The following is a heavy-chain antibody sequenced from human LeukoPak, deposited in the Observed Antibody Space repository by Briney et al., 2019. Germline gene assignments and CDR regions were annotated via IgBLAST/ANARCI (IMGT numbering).Heavy chain of an antibody. V-gene: IGHV4-4*02. CDR3: ATFTLPYYYDSSGYTA. CDR1: GGSISSSNW. CDR2: IYHSGST. Sequence: SGTLSLTCAVSGGSISSSNWWSWVRQPPGKGLEWIGEIYHSGSTNYNPSLKSRVTISVDKSKNQFSLKLSSVTAADTAVYYCATFTLPYYYDSSGYTAWGQGTLVTVSS. J-gene: IGHJ4*02. D-gene: IGHD3-22*01.